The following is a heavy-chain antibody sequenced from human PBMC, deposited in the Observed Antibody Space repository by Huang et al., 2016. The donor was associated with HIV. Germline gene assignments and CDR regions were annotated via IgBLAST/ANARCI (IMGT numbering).Heavy chain of an antibody. V-gene: IGHV3-53*01. CDR2: IYSGGTK. CDR3: ARGGNTVGYFDN. D-gene: IGHD1-26*01. J-gene: IGHJ4*02. CDR1: GFTVSGTY. Sequence: EVQLVESGGGLIQPGGSLRLSCAASGFTVSGTYMSWVRQAPRKGLEWVSVIYSGGTKYFADSVKGRFTFSRDHSKNTVYLQMNSLRADDTAVYYWARGGNTVGYFDNWGQGTLVTVSS.